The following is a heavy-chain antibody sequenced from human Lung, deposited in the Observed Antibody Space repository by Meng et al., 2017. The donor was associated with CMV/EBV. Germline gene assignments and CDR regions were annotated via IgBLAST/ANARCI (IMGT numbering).Heavy chain of an antibody. Sequence: SXXVSXXASGYTFTSYDINWVRQATGQGLEWMGWINPNSGNTYYAPSLQGRVTMTRITSINTAYMELSSLRSEDTAVYYCVRGCDSTGCEDYWGQGTLVTVSS. V-gene: IGHV1-8*01. D-gene: IGHD3-22*01. CDR3: VRGCDSTGCEDY. CDR1: GYTFTSYD. CDR2: INPNSGNT. J-gene: IGHJ4*02.